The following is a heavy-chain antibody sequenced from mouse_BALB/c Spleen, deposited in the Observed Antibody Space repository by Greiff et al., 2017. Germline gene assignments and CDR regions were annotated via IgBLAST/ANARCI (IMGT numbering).Heavy chain of an antibody. D-gene: IGHD1-2*01. CDR3: ARGTTAGYFDV. Sequence: VQLQQSGAELVRPGVSVKISCKGSGYTFTDYAMHWVKQSHAKSLEWIGVISTYYGDASYNQKFKGKATMTVDKSSSTAYMELARLTSEDSAIYYCARGTTAGYFDVWGAGTTVTVSS. CDR2: ISTYYGDA. V-gene: IGHV1S137*01. J-gene: IGHJ1*01. CDR1: GYTFTDYA.